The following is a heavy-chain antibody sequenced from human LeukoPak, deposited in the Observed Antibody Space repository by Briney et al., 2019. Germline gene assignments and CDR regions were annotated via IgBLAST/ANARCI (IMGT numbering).Heavy chain of an antibody. CDR2: INHSGST. CDR1: GGSFSGYY. D-gene: IGHD4-17*01. J-gene: IGHJ4*02. Sequence: SETLSLTCAVYGGSFSGYYWSWIRQPPGKGLEWIGEINHSGSTNYNPSLKSRVTISVDTSKNQFSLKLSSVTAADTAVYYCVRHGGGLTTVTKGGIDYWGQGTLVTVSS. CDR3: VRHGGGLTTVTKGGIDY. V-gene: IGHV4-34*01.